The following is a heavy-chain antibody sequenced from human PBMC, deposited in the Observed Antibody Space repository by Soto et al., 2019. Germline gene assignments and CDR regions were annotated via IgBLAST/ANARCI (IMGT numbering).Heavy chain of an antibody. Sequence: PSETLSLTCTVSGGSISSYYWSCIRQPPGKELQYIGYIYYSGSTNYNPSLKSRVTISDDTSTNQFSLTLSSVTAADTAVYYCARRYAGNFDYWGQGTLVTVSS. CDR2: IYYSGST. D-gene: IGHD2-8*01. V-gene: IGHV4-59*08. CDR3: ARRYAGNFDY. J-gene: IGHJ4*02. CDR1: GGSISSYY.